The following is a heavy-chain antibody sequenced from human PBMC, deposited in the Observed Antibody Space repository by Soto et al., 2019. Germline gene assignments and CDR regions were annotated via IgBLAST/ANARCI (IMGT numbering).Heavy chain of an antibody. CDR3: AMVDNYVTPTPQDV. CDR2: ISPYSGHT. CDR1: GYIFVNYG. J-gene: IGHJ6*02. D-gene: IGHD3-16*01. V-gene: IGHV1-18*01. Sequence: QVQLVQSGDEVRKPGSSVKVSCKASGYIFVNYGIAWVRQAPGQGLEWMGWISPYSGHTHYASMVQGRLTMTTDTXXGTAYMDQGSLTSDDTAVYYCAMVDNYVTPTPQDVWGQGTTVTVSS.